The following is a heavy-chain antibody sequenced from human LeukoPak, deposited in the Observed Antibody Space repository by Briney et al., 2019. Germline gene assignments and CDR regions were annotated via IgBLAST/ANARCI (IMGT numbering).Heavy chain of an antibody. D-gene: IGHD1-1*01. CDR2: ISPSGTTI. Sequence: PGVSLRLSCAAAGFTFSTYEMNWVRQAPGKGLEWVSYISPSGTTIYYAESVKGRFTISRDNAKNSVYLQMNSLRVEDTAVYYCARKTFGTVYFDYRGQGILVTVSS. V-gene: IGHV3-48*03. CDR1: GFTFSTYE. J-gene: IGHJ4*02. CDR3: ARKTFGTVYFDY.